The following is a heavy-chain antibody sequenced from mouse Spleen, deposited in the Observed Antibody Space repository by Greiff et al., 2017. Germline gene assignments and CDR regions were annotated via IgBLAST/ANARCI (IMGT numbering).Heavy chain of an antibody. Sequence: VNVVESGPELVKPGASVKISCKASGYAFSSSWMNWVKQRPGKGLEWIGRIYPGDGDTNYNGKFKGKATLTADKSSSTAYMQLSSLTSEDSAVYFCARWVRYFDVWGAGTTVTVSS. J-gene: IGHJ1*01. CDR3: ARWVRYFDV. CDR1: GYAFSSSW. CDR2: IYPGDGDT. V-gene: IGHV1-82*01.